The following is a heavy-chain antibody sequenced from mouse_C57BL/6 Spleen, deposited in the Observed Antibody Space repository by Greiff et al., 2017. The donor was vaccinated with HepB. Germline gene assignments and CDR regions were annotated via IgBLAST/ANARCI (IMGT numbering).Heavy chain of an antibody. CDR1: GFTFSDYY. CDR3: ARRGDGGNFDY. J-gene: IGHJ2*01. V-gene: IGHV5-12*01. Sequence: EVQLVESGGGLVQPGGSLKLSCAASGFTFSDYYMYWVRQTPEKRLEWVAYISNGGGSTYYPDTVKGRFTISRDNAKNTLYLQMSRLKSEDTAMYYCARRGDGGNFDYWGQGTTLTVSS. CDR2: ISNGGGST.